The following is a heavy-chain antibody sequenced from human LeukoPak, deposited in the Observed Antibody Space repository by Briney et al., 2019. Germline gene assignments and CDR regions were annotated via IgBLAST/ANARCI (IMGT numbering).Heavy chain of an antibody. D-gene: IGHD3-22*01. CDR2: ISWNSGTI. Sequence: GGSLRLSCAASGFTFDDFAMHWVRQAPGKGLEWVSGISWNSGTIAYADSVKGRFSISRDNAKNSLYLQMNRLRAEDTALYYCARYYDSSGYWAFDYWGQGTLVTVSS. V-gene: IGHV3-9*01. CDR3: ARYYDSSGYWAFDY. J-gene: IGHJ4*02. CDR1: GFTFDDFA.